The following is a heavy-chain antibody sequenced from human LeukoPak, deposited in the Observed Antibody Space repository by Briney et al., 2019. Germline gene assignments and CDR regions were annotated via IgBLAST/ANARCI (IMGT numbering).Heavy chain of an antibody. D-gene: IGHD3-10*01. V-gene: IGHV4-4*07. Sequence: SETLSLTCTVSGGSISSYYRSWIRQPAGKGLEWIGRIYTSGSTNYNPSLKSRVTMSVDTSKNQFSLKLSSVTAADTAVYYCARDLGSYYGSGSYYNYFDYWGQGTLVTVSS. J-gene: IGHJ4*02. CDR3: ARDLGSYYGSGSYYNYFDY. CDR1: GGSISSYY. CDR2: IYTSGST.